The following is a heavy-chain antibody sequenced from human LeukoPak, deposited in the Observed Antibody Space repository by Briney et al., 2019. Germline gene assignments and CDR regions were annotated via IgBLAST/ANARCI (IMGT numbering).Heavy chain of an antibody. Sequence: GGSRRLSCAASGFTFSSYSMNWVRQAPGKGLEWVSYISSSSSTIYYADSVKGRFTISRDNAKNSLYLQMNSLRAEDTAVYYCARNSDYYDSTYFDYWGQGTLVTVSS. CDR3: ARNSDYYDSTYFDY. CDR1: GFTFSSYS. J-gene: IGHJ4*02. V-gene: IGHV3-48*01. CDR2: ISSSSSTI. D-gene: IGHD3-22*01.